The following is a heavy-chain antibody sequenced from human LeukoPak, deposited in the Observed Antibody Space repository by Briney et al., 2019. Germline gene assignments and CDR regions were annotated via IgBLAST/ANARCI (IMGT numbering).Heavy chain of an antibody. CDR1: GYTFTSYD. J-gene: IGHJ4*02. CDR3: ARGSRGRWSSSWYR. V-gene: IGHV1-8*01. D-gene: IGHD6-13*01. Sequence: ASGKVSCKASGYTFTSYDINWVRQATGQGLEWMGWMNPNSGNTGYAQKFQGRVTMTRNTSISTAYMELSSLRSEDTAVYYCARGSRGRWSSSWYRWGQGTLVTVSS. CDR2: MNPNSGNT.